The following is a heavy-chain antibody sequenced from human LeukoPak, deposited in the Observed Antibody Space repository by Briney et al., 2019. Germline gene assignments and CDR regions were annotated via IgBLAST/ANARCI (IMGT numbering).Heavy chain of an antibody. D-gene: IGHD3-22*01. CDR3: ARDGGYDSSGYRYYFDY. V-gene: IGHV1-18*01. CDR2: IRAYNGNT. Sequence: ASVKVSCKASGGTFSSYGISWVRQAPGQGLEWMGWIRAYNGNTNYAQKLQGRVTMTTDTSTSTAYMELRSLRSDDTAVYYCARDGGYDSSGYRYYFDYWGQGTLVTVSS. CDR1: GGTFSSYG. J-gene: IGHJ4*02.